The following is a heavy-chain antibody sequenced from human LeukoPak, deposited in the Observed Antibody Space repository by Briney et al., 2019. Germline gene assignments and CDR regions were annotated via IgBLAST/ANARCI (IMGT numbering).Heavy chain of an antibody. V-gene: IGHV4-30-2*01. CDR1: GGSISSGGYY. D-gene: IGHD4-23*01. CDR2: IYHSGST. J-gene: IGHJ5*02. Sequence: SETLSLTCTVSGGSISSGGYYWSWIRQPPGKGLEWIGYIYHSGSTYYNPSLKSRVTISVDRSKNQFSLKLSSVTAADTAVYYCARESLPVTPRSQYNWFDPWGQGTLVTVSS. CDR3: ARESLPVTPRSQYNWFDP.